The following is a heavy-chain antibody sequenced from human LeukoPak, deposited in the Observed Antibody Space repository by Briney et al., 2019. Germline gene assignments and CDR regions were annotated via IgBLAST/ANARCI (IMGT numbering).Heavy chain of an antibody. CDR2: ITDSGGST. CDR3: AKEDTLTTVYFDY. CDR1: GFTFSGYD. Sequence: PGGSLRLSCAASGFTFSGYDMSWVRQAPGKGLEWVSAITDSGGSTYYADSVRGRFTISRDDSKNTLYLLMNSLRAEDTAVYYCAKEDTLTTVYFDYWGQGTPVTVSS. D-gene: IGHD4-17*01. J-gene: IGHJ4*02. V-gene: IGHV3-23*01.